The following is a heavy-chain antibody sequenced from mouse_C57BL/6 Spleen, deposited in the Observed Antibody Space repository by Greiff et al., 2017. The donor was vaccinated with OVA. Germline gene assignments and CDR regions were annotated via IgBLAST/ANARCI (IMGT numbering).Heavy chain of an antibody. CDR1: GYTFTDYT. D-gene: IGHD2-4*01. V-gene: IGHV1-78*01. J-gene: IGHJ4*01. CDR2: IYPRDGST. CDR3: ARSDYYDYDVEYAMDY. Sequence: VQLQEPDAELVKPGASVKISCKASGYTFTDYTIHWLKQRPEQGLEWIGYIYPRDGSTKYNEKFKGKATLTADKSSSTAYMQLNSLTSEDSAVYFCARSDYYDYDVEYAMDYWGQGTSVTVSS.